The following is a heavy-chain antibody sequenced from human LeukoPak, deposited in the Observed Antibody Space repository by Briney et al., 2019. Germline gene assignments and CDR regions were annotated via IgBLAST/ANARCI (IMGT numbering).Heavy chain of an antibody. J-gene: IGHJ4*02. CDR1: GFTLSSNA. V-gene: IGHV3-30*07. CDR3: AKDPDCTSGICYTFFDY. Sequence: PGGSLRLSCTASGFTLSSNAMHWVRQAPGKGLEWVAVTSYDGTTKYYADSVKGRFTISRDNSENTLYLQMNSLRAEYTAVYYCAKDPDCTSGICYTFFDYWGQGTLVTVSS. D-gene: IGHD2-8*01. CDR2: TSYDGTTK.